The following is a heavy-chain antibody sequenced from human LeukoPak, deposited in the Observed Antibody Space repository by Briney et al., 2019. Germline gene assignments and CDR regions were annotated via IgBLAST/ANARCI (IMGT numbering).Heavy chain of an antibody. D-gene: IGHD1-26*01. CDR3: ARDKGGNAFDI. CDR2: INSNSGGT. J-gene: IGHJ3*02. Sequence: ASVKVSCKASGYTFTGYYMHWVRQAPGQGLEWMGWINSNSGGTNYAQKFQGRVTMTRDTSISTAYMELSRLRSDDTAVYYCARDKGGNAFDIWGQGTMVTVSS. CDR1: GYTFTGYY. V-gene: IGHV1-2*02.